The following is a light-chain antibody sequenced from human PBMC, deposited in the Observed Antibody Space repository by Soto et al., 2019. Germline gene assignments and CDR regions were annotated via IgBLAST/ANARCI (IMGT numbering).Light chain of an antibody. Sequence: QSALTQPRSVSGSPGQSVTISCTGTSSDVGGYNYVSWYQQHPGKAPKLMIYDVSKRPSGVPDRFSGSKSGNTASLTISGLQAEDKADYYCCSYAGSYTFDVFGTGTKVTVL. V-gene: IGLV2-11*01. CDR1: SSDVGGYNY. J-gene: IGLJ1*01. CDR2: DVS. CDR3: CSYAGSYTFDV.